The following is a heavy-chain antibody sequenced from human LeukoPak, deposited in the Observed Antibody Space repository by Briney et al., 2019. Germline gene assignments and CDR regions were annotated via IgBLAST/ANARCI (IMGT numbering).Heavy chain of an antibody. D-gene: IGHD1-26*01. Sequence: PGGSLRLSCAASGFTFSSYAMSWVRQAQGKGLEWVSSISGNSGSTYYADSVKGRFTISRDNSKNTVYLQMNSLRAEDTAVYYCAKVSAWAMVGATYFDYWGQGTLVTVSS. J-gene: IGHJ4*02. CDR3: AKVSAWAMVGATYFDY. CDR1: GFTFSSYA. CDR2: ISGNSGST. V-gene: IGHV3-23*01.